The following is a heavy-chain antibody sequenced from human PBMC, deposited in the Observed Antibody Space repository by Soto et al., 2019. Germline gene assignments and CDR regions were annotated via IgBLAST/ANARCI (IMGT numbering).Heavy chain of an antibody. CDR3: ARLLRNIAVAGPLDY. J-gene: IGHJ4*02. V-gene: IGHV3-30-3*01. CDR2: ISYDGSKK. Sequence: GGSLRLSCAASGFTFSSYAMHWVRQAPGKGLEWVAVISYDGSKKYYADSVKGRFTISRDNSKSTLYLQMNGLRPEDTAVYYCARLLRNIAVAGPLDYWGQGTLVTVSS. CDR1: GFTFSSYA. D-gene: IGHD6-19*01.